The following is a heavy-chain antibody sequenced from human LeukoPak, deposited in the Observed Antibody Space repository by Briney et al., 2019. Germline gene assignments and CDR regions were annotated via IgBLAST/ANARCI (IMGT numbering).Heavy chain of an antibody. CDR1: GFTFDDYG. D-gene: IGHD6-6*01. Sequence: RGSLRLSCAASGFTFDDYGMSWVRQAPGKGLEWVSGINWNGGSTSYADSVKGRFTISRDNAKNTLYLQMNSLRAEDTAVYYCARNRVQGLRAARPVLDAFDIWGQGTMVTVSS. V-gene: IGHV3-20*04. J-gene: IGHJ3*02. CDR2: INWNGGST. CDR3: ARNRVQGLRAARPVLDAFDI.